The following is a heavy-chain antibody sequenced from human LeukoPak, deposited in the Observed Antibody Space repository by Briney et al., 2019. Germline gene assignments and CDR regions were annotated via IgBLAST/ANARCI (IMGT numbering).Heavy chain of an antibody. CDR1: GFTFATYS. CDR2: IRSGGENT. Sequence: GGSLRLSCAASGFTFATYSMSWVRQAPGKGLEGVSAIRSGGENTFYADSVRGRFTTSRDNSRATMSLEMNSLRAEDTAVYFCAILSWDGRGSFYWGQGTLVTVSS. CDR3: AILSWDGRGSFY. D-gene: IGHD2/OR15-2a*01. V-gene: IGHV3-23*01. J-gene: IGHJ4*02.